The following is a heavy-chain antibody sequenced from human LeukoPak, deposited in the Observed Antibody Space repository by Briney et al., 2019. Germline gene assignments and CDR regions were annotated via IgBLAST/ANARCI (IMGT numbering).Heavy chain of an antibody. Sequence: SETLSLTCTVSGGSISSYYWSWIRQPPGKGLEWIGYIYYSGSTNYNPSLKSRVTISVDTSKNQFSLKLSSVTAADTAVYYCARLGYCSSTSCSSIRIYYYYYMDVWGKGTTVTVSS. CDR3: ARLGYCSSTSCSSIRIYYYYYMDV. J-gene: IGHJ6*03. CDR2: IYYSGST. V-gene: IGHV4-59*01. D-gene: IGHD2-2*01. CDR1: GGSISSYY.